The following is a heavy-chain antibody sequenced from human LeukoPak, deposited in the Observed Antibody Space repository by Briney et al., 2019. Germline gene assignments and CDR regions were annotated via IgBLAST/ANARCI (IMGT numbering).Heavy chain of an antibody. CDR1: GGSFSGYY. CDR2: INHSGST. Sequence: SETLSLTCAVYGGSFSGYYWSWIRQPPGKGLEWIGEINHSGSTNYNPSLKSRVTISVDTSKNQFSLKLSSVTAADTAVYYCARGLMMAVAGMGEFHYWGQGTLVTVSS. D-gene: IGHD6-13*01. CDR3: ARGLMMAVAGMGEFHY. J-gene: IGHJ4*02. V-gene: IGHV4-34*01.